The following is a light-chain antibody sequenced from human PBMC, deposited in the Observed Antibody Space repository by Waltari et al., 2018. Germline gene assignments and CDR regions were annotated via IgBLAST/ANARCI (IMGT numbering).Light chain of an antibody. CDR3: SSYTSSNTYV. J-gene: IGLJ1*01. CDR1: SIDVGDSHY. CDR2: AVS. Sequence: QSALTQPASVSGSPGQSITISCTGASIDVGDSHYLSCHQQHPAKAPNPFISAVSNRPSGVSSRFSGSKSGNTASLTISGLQAEDEGDYYCSSYTSSNTYVFGTGTTVTVL. V-gene: IGLV2-14*01.